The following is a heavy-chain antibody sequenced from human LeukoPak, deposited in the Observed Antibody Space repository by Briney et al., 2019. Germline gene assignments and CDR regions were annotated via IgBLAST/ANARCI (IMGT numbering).Heavy chain of an antibody. D-gene: IGHD2-15*01. CDR1: GFNFSTYG. Sequence: GGSLRLSCAASGFNFSTYGMYWVRQTPGKGLEYVSSISSNGNTYYANSVKGRFTISRDNPKNTLYLQMGSLRDEDLAVYYCARARVAAKSGYMDVWGTGTTVTISS. V-gene: IGHV3-64*01. J-gene: IGHJ6*03. CDR2: ISSNGNT. CDR3: ARARVAAKSGYMDV.